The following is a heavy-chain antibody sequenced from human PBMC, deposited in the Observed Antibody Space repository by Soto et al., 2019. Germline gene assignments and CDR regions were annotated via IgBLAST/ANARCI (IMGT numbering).Heavy chain of an antibody. CDR1: GFTFSSYG. D-gene: IGHD3-9*01. Sequence: QVQLVESGGGVVQPGRSLRLSCAASGFTFSSYGMHWVRQAPGKGLEWVAVIWYDGSNKYYADSVKGRFTISRDNSKNTLYLQMNSLRAEDTAVYYCAIAKDFLTEFDYWGQGTLVTVSS. J-gene: IGHJ4*02. CDR3: AIAKDFLTEFDY. V-gene: IGHV3-33*01. CDR2: IWYDGSNK.